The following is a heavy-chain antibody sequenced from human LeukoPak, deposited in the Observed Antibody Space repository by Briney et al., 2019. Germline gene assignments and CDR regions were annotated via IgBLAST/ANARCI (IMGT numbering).Heavy chain of an antibody. CDR3: ARGGIFGPDCSGVSCYWD. Sequence: ASVKVSCKASGYTFTGHYMHWVRQAPGQGLEWMGWINPNSGGTNYAQKFQGRVTMTRDTSISTAYMELSRLRSDDTAVYYCARGGIFGPDCSGVSCYWDWGQGTLVTVSS. D-gene: IGHD2-15*01. CDR1: GYTFTGHY. J-gene: IGHJ4*02. V-gene: IGHV1-2*02. CDR2: INPNSGGT.